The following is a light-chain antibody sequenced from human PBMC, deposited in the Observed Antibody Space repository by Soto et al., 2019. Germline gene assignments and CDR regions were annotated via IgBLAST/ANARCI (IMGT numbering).Light chain of an antibody. CDR3: QQYSSYAAYT. J-gene: IGKJ2*01. CDR1: QSISSW. Sequence: DIQMTQSPSTRSSSVGDIVTMTCRSIQSISSWLAWHQQKAGKAPKLLIYKASSLESGVPSRFSGSGSGKEFTITISSLQPDDFATYYCQQYSSYAAYTFGQGTKVDIK. V-gene: IGKV1-5*03. CDR2: KAS.